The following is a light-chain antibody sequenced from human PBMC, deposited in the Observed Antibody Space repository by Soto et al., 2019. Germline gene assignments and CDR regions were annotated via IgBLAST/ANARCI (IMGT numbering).Light chain of an antibody. CDR1: SSDVGNYNY. J-gene: IGLJ1*01. V-gene: IGLV2-14*01. CDR3: SSYTTSSTLEV. CDR2: QVS. Sequence: QSVLTQPASVSGSPGQSITISCTGTSSDVGNYNYVSWYQQHPGKAPQLMIFQVSNRASGVSNRFSGSKSGDTASPTISGLQAEDEADYYCSSYTTSSTLEVYGIATKVTVL.